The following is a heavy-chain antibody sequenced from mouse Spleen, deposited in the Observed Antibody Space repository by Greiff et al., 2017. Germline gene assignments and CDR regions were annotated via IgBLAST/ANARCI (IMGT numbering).Heavy chain of an antibody. CDR1: GYTFTSFY. D-gene: IGHD2-2*01. J-gene: IGHJ3*01. V-gene: IGHV1S81*02. CDR2: INPSNGGT. CDR3: TRSAYGYDSAWFAY. Sequence: VHLVESGAELVKPGASVKLSCKASGYTFTSFYMYWVKQRPGQGLEWIGEINPSNGGTNFNEKFKSKATLTVDKSSSTAYMQLSSLTSEDSAVYYCTRSAYGYDSAWFAYWGQGTLVTVSA.